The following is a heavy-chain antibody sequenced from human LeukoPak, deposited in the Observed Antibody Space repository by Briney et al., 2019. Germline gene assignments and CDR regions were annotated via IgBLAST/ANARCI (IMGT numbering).Heavy chain of an antibody. D-gene: IGHD3-22*01. CDR2: IYPSGYT. Sequence: SETLSLTCTVSGASFSDYYWSWIRQSAGKGLEWIGRIYPSGYTNYNPSLKSRVTLSVDTAKNQFSLKLRSVTAADTAVYYCAREVTRISTIVVVTEAFDFWGQGTMVTVSS. CDR3: AREVTRISTIVVVTEAFDF. CDR1: GASFSDYY. J-gene: IGHJ3*01. V-gene: IGHV4-4*07.